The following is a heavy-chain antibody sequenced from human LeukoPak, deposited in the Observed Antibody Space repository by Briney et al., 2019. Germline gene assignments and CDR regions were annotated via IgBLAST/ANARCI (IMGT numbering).Heavy chain of an antibody. V-gene: IGHV1-2*06. CDR2: INPNSGDT. CDR3: ARDYCGGDCFPEY. J-gene: IGHJ4*02. D-gene: IGHD2-21*02. Sequence: GASVTVSCTASGYTFTGYYVHWVRQAPGQGLEWMGRINPNSGDTNYAQKFQGRVTMTRDTSISTAYMELSRLRSDDTAVYYCARDYCGGDCFPEYWGQGTLVTVSS. CDR1: GYTFTGYY.